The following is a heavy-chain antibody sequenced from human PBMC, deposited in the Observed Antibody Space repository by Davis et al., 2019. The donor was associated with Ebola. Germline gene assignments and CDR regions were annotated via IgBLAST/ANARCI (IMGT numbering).Heavy chain of an antibody. CDR3: AREMVFVIGAFDI. Sequence: PGGSLRLSCAASGFTFSSYAMHWVRQAPGKGLEWVAVISYDGSNKYYADSVKGRFTISRDNSKNTLYLQMNSLRAEDTAVYYCAREMVFVIGAFDIWGQGTMVTVSS. CDR1: GFTFSSYA. D-gene: IGHD3/OR15-3a*01. J-gene: IGHJ3*02. CDR2: ISYDGSNK. V-gene: IGHV3-30-3*01.